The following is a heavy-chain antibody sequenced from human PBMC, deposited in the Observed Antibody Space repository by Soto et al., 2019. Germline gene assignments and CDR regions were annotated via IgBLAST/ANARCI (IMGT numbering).Heavy chain of an antibody. D-gene: IGHD1-26*01. Sequence: GGSLRLSCTASGFTFSNYAMSWVRQAPGKGLEWVSAITRTDSTYYADSVKGRFTISRDNSRNTLYLQMNSLGAEDAALYYCAKALVGEVGATDYWGQGTLVTAPS. CDR1: GFTFSNYA. V-gene: IGHV3-23*01. CDR3: AKALVGEVGATDY. J-gene: IGHJ4*02. CDR2: ITRTDST.